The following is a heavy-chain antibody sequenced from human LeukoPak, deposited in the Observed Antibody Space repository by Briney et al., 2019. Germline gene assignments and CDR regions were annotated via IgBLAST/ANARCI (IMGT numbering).Heavy chain of an antibody. CDR3: ARVDRAGRLYYFDY. V-gene: IGHV4-34*01. Sequence: SETLSFTCAVYGGSFSGYYWSWLRQPPGKGLEWIGEINHSGSTNYNPSLKSRVTISVDTSKNQFSLKLSSVTAADTAVYYCARVDRAGRLYYFDYWGQGTLVTVSS. J-gene: IGHJ4*02. CDR1: GGSFSGYY. D-gene: IGHD1-26*01. CDR2: INHSGST.